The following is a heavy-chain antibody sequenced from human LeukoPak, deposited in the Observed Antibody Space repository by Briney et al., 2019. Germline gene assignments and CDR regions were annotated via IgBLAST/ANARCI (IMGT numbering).Heavy chain of an antibody. V-gene: IGHV3-7*01. Sequence: PGGSLRLSCAASGFTFSSYWMSWVRQAPGKGLEWVANIKQDGSEKYYVDSVKGRFTISRDNAKNSLYLQMNSLRAEDTAVYYCARLKYSYGRYYFDYWGQGTLVTVSS. CDR3: ARLKYSYGRYYFDY. CDR2: IKQDGSEK. D-gene: IGHD5-18*01. CDR1: GFTFSSYW. J-gene: IGHJ4*02.